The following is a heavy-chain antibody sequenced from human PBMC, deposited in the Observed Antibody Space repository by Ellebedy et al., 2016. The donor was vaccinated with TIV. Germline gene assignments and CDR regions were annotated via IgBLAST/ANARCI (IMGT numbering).Heavy chain of an antibody. CDR1: GFTFSSYA. CDR3: ARGNGRSGSASYPDDY. V-gene: IGHV3-30-3*01. D-gene: IGHD3-10*01. CDR2: ISYDGNNE. J-gene: IGHJ4*02. Sequence: GESLKISCAASGFTFSSYAMHWVRQAPGKGLEWVTVISYDGNNEYYADSVKGRFTISRDNAKNTLYLQMNSLRPEDTAVYYCARGNGRSGSASYPDDYWGQGTLVTVSS.